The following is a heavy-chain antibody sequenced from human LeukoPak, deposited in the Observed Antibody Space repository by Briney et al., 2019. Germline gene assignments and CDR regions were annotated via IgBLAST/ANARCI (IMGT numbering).Heavy chain of an antibody. CDR3: ARDPYGDYREGWFDP. D-gene: IGHD4-17*01. CDR2: IIPIFGTA. J-gene: IGHJ5*02. CDR1: GGTFSSYA. V-gene: IGHV1-69*15. Sequence: ASVKVSCKASGGTFSSYAISWVRQAPGQGLEWMGRIIPIFGTANYAQKFQGRVTITADESTSTAYMELSSLRSEDTAVYYCARDPYGDYREGWFDPWGQGTLVTVSS.